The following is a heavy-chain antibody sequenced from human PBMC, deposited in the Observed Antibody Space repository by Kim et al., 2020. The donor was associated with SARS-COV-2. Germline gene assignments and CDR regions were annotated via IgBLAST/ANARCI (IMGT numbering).Heavy chain of an antibody. CDR3: AKAAGLDPWFGEDTLAE. V-gene: IGHV1-18*01. CDR1: GYTFGSFP. J-gene: IGHJ1*01. CDR2: ISVFNGDT. D-gene: IGHD3-10*01. Sequence: ASVKVSCKGSGYTFGSFPITWVRQAPGQGLQWMGWISVFNGDTKYAEKFSDRLTLTTDKSTNTIYMELRSLKSDDTATYYCAKAAGLDPWFGEDTLAE.